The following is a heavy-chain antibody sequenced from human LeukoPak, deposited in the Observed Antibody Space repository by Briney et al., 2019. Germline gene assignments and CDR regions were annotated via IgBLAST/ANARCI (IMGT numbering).Heavy chain of an antibody. Sequence: ASVKVSCKASGGTFSSYAISWLRQAPGQGLEWIGGIIPIFGTANYAQKFQGRVTITADESTSTAYMELSSLRSEDTAVYYCARDTRRGYSYGPFDYWGQGTLVTVSS. J-gene: IGHJ4*02. V-gene: IGHV1-69*13. CDR3: ARDTRRGYSYGPFDY. CDR1: GGTFSSYA. CDR2: IIPIFGTA. D-gene: IGHD5-18*01.